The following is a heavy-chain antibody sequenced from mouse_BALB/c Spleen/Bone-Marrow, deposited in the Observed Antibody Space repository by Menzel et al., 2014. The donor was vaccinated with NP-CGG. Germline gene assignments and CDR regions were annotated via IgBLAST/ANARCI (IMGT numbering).Heavy chain of an antibody. J-gene: IGHJ3*01. CDR1: GYSFTGYY. CDR3: ARGGMITSQAWFAY. D-gene: IGHD2-4*01. V-gene: IGHV1S34*01. CDR2: ISCYNGAT. Sequence: VVRTGASVKISCKASGYSFTGYYMHWVEQSHGKSLEWIGYISCYNGATSYNQKFKGKATFTVDTSSSTAYMQFNSLTSEDSAVYYCARGGMITSQAWFAYWGQGTLVTVSA.